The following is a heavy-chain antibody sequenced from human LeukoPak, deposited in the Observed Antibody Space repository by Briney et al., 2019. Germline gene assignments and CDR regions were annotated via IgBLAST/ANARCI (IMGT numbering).Heavy chain of an antibody. J-gene: IGHJ2*01. Sequence: GGSLRLSCAASGFTVSSNYMSWVRQAPGKGLEWVSVIYSGGSTYYADSVKGLFTISRDNSKNTLYLQMSSLRAEDTAVYYCAQLLDDNPIRWYFGLWGRGTLVTVSS. CDR2: IYSGGST. CDR3: AQLLDDNPIRWYFGL. D-gene: IGHD1-14*01. CDR1: GFTVSSNY. V-gene: IGHV3-53*01.